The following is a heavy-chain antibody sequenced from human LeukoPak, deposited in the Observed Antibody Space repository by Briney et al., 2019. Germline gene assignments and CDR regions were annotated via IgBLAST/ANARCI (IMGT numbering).Heavy chain of an antibody. Sequence: GGSLRLSCAASGFTFSSYAMSWVRQAPGKGLEWDLTISGSGGSTYYADSVKGRFTMSRDNSKNTLYLQMNSLRAEDTAVYYCTKEDGDDILAGYRYNWFDPWGQGTLVTVSS. CDR3: TKEDGDDILAGYRYNWFDP. D-gene: IGHD3-9*01. CDR2: ISGSGGST. CDR1: GFTFSSYA. V-gene: IGHV3-23*01. J-gene: IGHJ5*02.